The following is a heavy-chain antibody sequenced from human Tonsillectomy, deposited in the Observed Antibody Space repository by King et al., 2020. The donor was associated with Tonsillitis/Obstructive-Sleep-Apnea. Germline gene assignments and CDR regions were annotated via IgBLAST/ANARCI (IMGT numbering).Heavy chain of an antibody. D-gene: IGHD5-12*01. Sequence: VQLQESGPGLVKPSEPLSLTCTFSGGSASSGRYYWRWGRQPPGKGLEWVGDIYYSGSTNYNPSRNIRVTISVDTSKNQFSLKLSSVTAADTAVYYCARGSGYEYYFDYWGQGTLVTVSS. V-gene: IGHV4-61*01. CDR1: GGSASSGRYY. CDR2: IYYSGST. CDR3: ARGSGYEYYFDY. J-gene: IGHJ4*02.